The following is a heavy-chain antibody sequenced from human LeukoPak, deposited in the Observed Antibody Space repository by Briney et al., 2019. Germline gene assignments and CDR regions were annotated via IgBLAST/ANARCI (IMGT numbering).Heavy chain of an antibody. CDR3: AKDYSLIIRLPFDY. Sequence: QTGGSLRLSCAASGFTFDDYAMHWVRQAPGKGLEWVSGISWNSGSIGYADSVKGRFTISRDNAKNSLYLQMNSLRAEDTALYCCAKDYSLIIRLPFDYWGQGTLVTVSS. V-gene: IGHV3-9*01. J-gene: IGHJ4*02. CDR1: GFTFDDYA. CDR2: ISWNSGSI. D-gene: IGHD3-10*01.